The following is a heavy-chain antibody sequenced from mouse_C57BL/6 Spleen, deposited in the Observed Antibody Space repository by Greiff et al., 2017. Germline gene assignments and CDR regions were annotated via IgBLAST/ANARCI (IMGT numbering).Heavy chain of an antibody. V-gene: IGHV1-42*01. Sequence: EVQLQESGPELVKPGASVKISCKASGYSFTGYYMNWVKQSPEKSLEWIGEINPSTGGTTYNQKFKAKATLTVDKSSSTAYIQLKSLTSEDSAVYYCARTPLDSSGHGAMGYWGQGTSVTVSS. CDR1: GYSFTGYY. CDR2: INPSTGGT. J-gene: IGHJ4*01. D-gene: IGHD3-2*02. CDR3: ARTPLDSSGHGAMGY.